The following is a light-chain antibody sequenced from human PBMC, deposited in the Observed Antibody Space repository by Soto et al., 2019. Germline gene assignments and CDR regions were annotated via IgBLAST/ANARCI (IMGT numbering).Light chain of an antibody. CDR2: AAS. CDR1: QDIGNF. CDR3: LQHNSYPLT. Sequence: DIQMTQSPSSLSAFVGDRFTITCRASQDIGNFLAWYQQKPGKVPKLLIYAASTLQSGVPSRFSGSGSGTDFTLTISSLQPEDVATYYCLQHNSYPLTFGGGTKV. J-gene: IGKJ4*01. V-gene: IGKV1-27*01.